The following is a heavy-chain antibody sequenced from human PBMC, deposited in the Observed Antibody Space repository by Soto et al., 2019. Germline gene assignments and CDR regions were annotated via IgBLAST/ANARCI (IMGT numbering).Heavy chain of an antibody. Sequence: GGSLRLSCAASGFTFSSYGMHWVRQAPGKGLEWVAVISYDGSNKYYADSVKGRFTISRANAKNTLYLQMNSLIAEDTAVYYCAKDNRYCSGGSCYPGGAFDIWGQGTMVTVSS. D-gene: IGHD2-15*01. CDR2: ISYDGSNK. CDR3: AKDNRYCSGGSCYPGGAFDI. J-gene: IGHJ3*02. V-gene: IGHV3-30*18. CDR1: GFTFSSYG.